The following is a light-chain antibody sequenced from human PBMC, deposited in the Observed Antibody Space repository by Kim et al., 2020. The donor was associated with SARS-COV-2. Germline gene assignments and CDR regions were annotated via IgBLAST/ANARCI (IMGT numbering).Light chain of an antibody. CDR2: YDS. CDR1: NIGTES. V-gene: IGLV3-21*04. Sequence: SYDLTQPPSVSVAPGKTARITCGGNNIGTESVHWYQQKPGQAPVVVIYYDSDRPSGIPERFSGSNSGNTATLTISRVEAGDEADYYCQVWDVSSDHYVFGTGTKVTVL. J-gene: IGLJ1*01. CDR3: QVWDVSSDHYV.